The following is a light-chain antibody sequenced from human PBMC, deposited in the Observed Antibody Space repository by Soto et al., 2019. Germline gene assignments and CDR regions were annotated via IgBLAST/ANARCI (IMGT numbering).Light chain of an antibody. CDR2: SVS. Sequence: DIQMTQSPDSLSASVGDRVTITCRASQSISTYLHWYQQKPGKAPKLLVHSVSNLQSGVPSRFTGSGSGTDFTLTISSLQPEDFATYFCQQSSSGPFTFGQGTKL. J-gene: IGKJ2*01. CDR1: QSISTY. CDR3: QQSSSGPFT. V-gene: IGKV1-39*01.